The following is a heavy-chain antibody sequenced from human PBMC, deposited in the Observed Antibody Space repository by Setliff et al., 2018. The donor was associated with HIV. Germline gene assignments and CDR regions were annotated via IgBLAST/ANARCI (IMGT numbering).Heavy chain of an antibody. CDR3: ARSPRELDY. J-gene: IGHJ4*02. V-gene: IGHV5-51*01. Sequence: GESLKISCKASGYTFTSNWIGWVRQVPGKGLEWMGIIDPRDSETRYSPSFEGQVTVSVDRSINTAYLQWSSLKTSDTALYYCARSPRELDYWGQGTQVTVSS. CDR1: GYTFTSNW. CDR2: IDPRDSET.